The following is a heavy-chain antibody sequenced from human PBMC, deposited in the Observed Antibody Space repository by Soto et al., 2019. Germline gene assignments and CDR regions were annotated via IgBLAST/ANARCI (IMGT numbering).Heavy chain of an antibody. CDR1: GGSISSYY. V-gene: IGHV4-59*01. CDR3: ARDLPAGRAFDI. Sequence: PSETLSLTCTVSGGSISSYYWSWIRQPPGKGLEWIGYIFYSGSTNYNPSLKSRVTISVDTSKNQFSLRLSSVTAADTAVYYCARDLPAGRAFDIWGQGTMVTVSS. CDR2: IFYSGST. J-gene: IGHJ3*02.